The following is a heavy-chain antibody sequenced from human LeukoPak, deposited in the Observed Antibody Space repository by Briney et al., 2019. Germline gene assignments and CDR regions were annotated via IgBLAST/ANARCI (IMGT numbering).Heavy chain of an antibody. D-gene: IGHD2-2*01. V-gene: IGHV1-18*01. CDR1: GYTFTSYG. J-gene: IGHJ6*02. CDR3: ARDRYCSSTSCFSVDYYGMDV. Sequence: ASVKVSCKAPGYTFTSYGISWVRQAPGQGLEWMGWISAYNGNTNYAQKLQGRVTMTTDTSTSTAYMELRSLRSDDTAVYYCARDRYCSSTSCFSVDYYGMDVWGQGTTVTVSS. CDR2: ISAYNGNT.